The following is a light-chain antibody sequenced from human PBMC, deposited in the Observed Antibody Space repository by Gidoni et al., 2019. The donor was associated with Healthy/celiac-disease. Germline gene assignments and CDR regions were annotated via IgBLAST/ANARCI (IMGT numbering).Light chain of an antibody. Sequence: DMQMTQFPSSLSASVGDRVTITCRASQSISSYLNWYQQKPGKAPKLLIYAASSLQSGDPSRFSGSGSGTDFTRTISCLQPEDVATYYCQQSYSTPWTFGQGTKVEIK. CDR3: QQSYSTPWT. V-gene: IGKV1-39*01. J-gene: IGKJ1*01. CDR2: AAS. CDR1: QSISSY.